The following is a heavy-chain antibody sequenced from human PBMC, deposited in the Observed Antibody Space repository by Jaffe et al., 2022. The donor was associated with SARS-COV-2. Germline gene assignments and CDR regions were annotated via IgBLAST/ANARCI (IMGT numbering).Heavy chain of an antibody. V-gene: IGHV3-23*01. Sequence: EVQLLESGGGLVQPGGSLRLSCAASGFTFSSYAMSWVRQAPGKGLEWVSAISGSGGSTYYADSVKGRFTISRDNSKNTLYLQMNSLRAEDTAVYYCAKKVSVLRFLPAGFMDVWGQGTTVTVSS. J-gene: IGHJ6*02. CDR1: GFTFSSYA. CDR2: ISGSGGST. D-gene: IGHD3-3*01. CDR3: AKKVSVLRFLPAGFMDV.